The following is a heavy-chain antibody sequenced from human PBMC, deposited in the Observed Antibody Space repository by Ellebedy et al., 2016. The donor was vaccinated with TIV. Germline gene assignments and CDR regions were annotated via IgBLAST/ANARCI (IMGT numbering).Heavy chain of an antibody. D-gene: IGHD3-16*01. CDR2: IIPILGIA. Sequence: AASVKVSCKASGGTFSSYAISWVRQAPGQGLEWMGRIIPILGIANYAQKFQGRVTITADKSTSTAYMELSSLTSEDTAVYYCARQIEYTHVMTPYESWGQGTLVTVSS. J-gene: IGHJ5*01. CDR3: ARQIEYTHVMTPYES. V-gene: IGHV1-69*04. CDR1: GGTFSSYA.